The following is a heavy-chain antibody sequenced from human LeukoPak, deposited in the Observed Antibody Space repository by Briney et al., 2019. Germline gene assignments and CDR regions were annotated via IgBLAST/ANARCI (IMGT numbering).Heavy chain of an antibody. CDR3: ARGEHYDFWSAPPDY. Sequence: GASVKVSCKASGGTFSSYAIIWVRQAPGQGLEWMGGIIPIFGTANYAQKFQGRVTITTDESTSTAYMELSSLRSEDTAVYYCARGEHYDFWSAPPDYWGQGTLVTVSS. V-gene: IGHV1-69*05. CDR2: IIPIFGTA. D-gene: IGHD3-3*01. J-gene: IGHJ4*02. CDR1: GGTFSSYA.